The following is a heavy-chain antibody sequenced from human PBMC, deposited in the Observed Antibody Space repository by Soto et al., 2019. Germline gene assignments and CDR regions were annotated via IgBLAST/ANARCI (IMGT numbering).Heavy chain of an antibody. CDR2: ISNTGSYI. V-gene: IGHV3-21*01. D-gene: IGHD6-6*01. CDR1: GFTFRSYT. CDR3: ARDRSSGATRFDS. J-gene: IGHJ4*02. Sequence: EVQLVESGGGLVKPGGSLRLSCAATGFTFRSYTMNWVRQAPGKGLEWVSSISNTGSYIYYADSVKGRFTISRDNAENSLYLQMDSLRADDTAVYYCARDRSSGATRFDSWGQGTLVTVSS.